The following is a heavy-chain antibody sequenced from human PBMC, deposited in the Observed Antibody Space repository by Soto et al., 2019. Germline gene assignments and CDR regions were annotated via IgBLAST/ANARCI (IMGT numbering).Heavy chain of an antibody. J-gene: IGHJ4*02. CDR3: AKDKGTVMATNFDY. V-gene: IGHV3-23*01. Sequence: EVQLLESGGGLVQPGGSLRLSCAASGFTFSSYAMSWVRQAPGKGLVWVSVISDSGGSTYYADSVKGRFTISRDNSKNTLYLQMNSLRAEDTAVYFCAKDKGTVMATNFDYWGQGTLVTVSS. CDR2: ISDSGGST. D-gene: IGHD5-18*01. CDR1: GFTFSSYA.